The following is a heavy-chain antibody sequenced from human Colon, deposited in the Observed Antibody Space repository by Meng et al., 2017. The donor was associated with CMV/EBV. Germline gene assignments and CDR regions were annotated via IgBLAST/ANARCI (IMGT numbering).Heavy chain of an antibody. CDR3: ARGGSGSFNWFDS. D-gene: IGHD3-10*01. CDR2: IYPSDSDT. CDR1: GYSFTSYW. V-gene: IGHV5-51*06. J-gene: IGHJ5*01. Sequence: KVSCKGSGYSFTSYWIGWVRQVPGKGLEWMGIIYPSDSDTRYSPSFQGQVLISADKSINTAYLELYNLKASDTAIYYCARGGSGSFNWFDSWGQGTLVTVSS.